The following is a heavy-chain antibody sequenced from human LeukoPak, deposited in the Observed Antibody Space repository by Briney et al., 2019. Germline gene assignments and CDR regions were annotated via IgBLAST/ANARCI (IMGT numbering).Heavy chain of an antibody. D-gene: IGHD6-6*01. Sequence: GGSLRLSCAVSGITLSNYGMSWVRQAPGKGLEWVAGISDRGSRTNYADSVKGRFTISTDHPKNTLYLQMNSLRAEDTAVYYCARDVSGEHGSASRIHLDSWGQGTLVTVSS. CDR2: ISDRGSRT. V-gene: IGHV3-23*01. J-gene: IGHJ4*02. CDR3: ARDVSGEHGSASRIHLDS. CDR1: GITLSNYG.